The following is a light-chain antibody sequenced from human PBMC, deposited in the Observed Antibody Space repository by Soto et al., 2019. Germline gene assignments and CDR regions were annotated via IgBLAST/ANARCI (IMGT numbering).Light chain of an antibody. V-gene: IGLV2-14*01. J-gene: IGLJ1*01. CDR1: SSGFDTYNS. CDR3: SEYARGPLFV. CDR2: EVS. Sequence: QSVLTQPSSLSVSPGQSITVSFTGTSSGFDTYNSVSWYQQHPGKAPRLIIYEVSNRPSGVSNRFSGSKSGNTASLTISGLQAEDEAEYYCSEYARGPLFVFGSGTKVTVL.